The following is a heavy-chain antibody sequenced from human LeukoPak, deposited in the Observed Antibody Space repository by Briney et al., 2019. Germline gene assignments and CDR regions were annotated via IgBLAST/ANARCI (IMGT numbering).Heavy chain of an antibody. V-gene: IGHV4-30-4*01. Sequence: SQTLSLTCTVSGGTISSGDYYWSWIRQPPGKGLEWIGYIYYSGSTYYNPSLKSRVTISVDTSKNQFSLKLSSVNAADTAVYYCARDRQAWFGELFLFDYWGQGTLVTVSS. J-gene: IGHJ4*02. CDR3: ARDRQAWFGELFLFDY. D-gene: IGHD3-10*01. CDR2: IYYSGST. CDR1: GGTISSGDYY.